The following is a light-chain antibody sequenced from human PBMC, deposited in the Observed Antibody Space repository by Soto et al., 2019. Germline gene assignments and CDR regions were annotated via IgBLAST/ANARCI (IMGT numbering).Light chain of an antibody. J-gene: IGKJ5*01. CDR1: QSVTTY. Sequence: EIVLTQSPATLSLSPGERANISCRASQSVTTYLAWYQQKPGQAPRLLIYGASSRATGIPDRFSGSGSGTDFTLTISRLEPEDFAVYYCQQYGSSPSITFGQGTRLENK. V-gene: IGKV3-20*01. CDR3: QQYGSSPSIT. CDR2: GAS.